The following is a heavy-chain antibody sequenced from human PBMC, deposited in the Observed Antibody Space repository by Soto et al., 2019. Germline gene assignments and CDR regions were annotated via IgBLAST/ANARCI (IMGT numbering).Heavy chain of an antibody. J-gene: IGHJ2*01. V-gene: IGHV1-69*01. CDR3: ARGLSGYDFRSYWYFEL. CDR1: GGTFSSYA. CDR2: IIPIFGTA. Sequence: QVQLVQSGAEVKKPGSSVKVSCKASGGTFSSYAISWVRQAPGQGLEWMGGIIPIFGTANYAQKFQGRVTITADESTSTAYMELSSLRSEDTAVYYCARGLSGYDFRSYWYFELWGRGTLVTVSS. D-gene: IGHD5-12*01.